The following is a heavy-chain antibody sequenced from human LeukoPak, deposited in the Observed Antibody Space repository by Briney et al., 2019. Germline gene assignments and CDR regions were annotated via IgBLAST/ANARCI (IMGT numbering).Heavy chain of an antibody. V-gene: IGHV4-34*01. CDR2: INHSGST. CDR1: GGSFSGYY. Sequence: PSETLSLTCAVYGGSFSGYYWSWIRQPPGKGLEWIGEINHSGSTNYNPSLKSRVTISVDTSKNQFSLKLSSVTAADTAVYYCARPALRDGYFSPLGAKRAFDIWGQGTMVTVSS. J-gene: IGHJ3*02. D-gene: IGHD5-24*01. CDR3: ARPALRDGYFSPLGAKRAFDI.